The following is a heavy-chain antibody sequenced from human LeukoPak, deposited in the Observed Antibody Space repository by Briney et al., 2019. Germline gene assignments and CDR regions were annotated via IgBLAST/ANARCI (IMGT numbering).Heavy chain of an antibody. CDR1: GYSISNDYF. D-gene: IGHD2-2*01. CDR3: VRDVGQLRSDY. CDR2: ISHSGNT. V-gene: IGHV4-38-2*02. Sequence: SETLSLTCVVAGYSISNDYFWGWIRQVPGKSLEWIGTISHSGNTYYKPSLKSRVTISLDTSKNQFSLKLSSVTAADTAVYYCVRDVGQLRSDYWGQGTLVTVSS. J-gene: IGHJ4*02.